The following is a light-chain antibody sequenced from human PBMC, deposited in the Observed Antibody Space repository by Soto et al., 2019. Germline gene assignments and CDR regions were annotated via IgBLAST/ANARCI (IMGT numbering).Light chain of an antibody. CDR1: SSDVGSYNL. J-gene: IGLJ1*01. CDR3: CSYAGSSPV. V-gene: IGLV2-23*02. CDR2: EVS. Sequence: QSALTQPASVSGSPGQSITISCTETSSDVGSYNLVSWYQQHPGKAPKLMIYEVSKRPSGVSNRFSGSKSGNTASLTISGLQAEDEADYYCCSYAGSSPVFGTGTKLTVL.